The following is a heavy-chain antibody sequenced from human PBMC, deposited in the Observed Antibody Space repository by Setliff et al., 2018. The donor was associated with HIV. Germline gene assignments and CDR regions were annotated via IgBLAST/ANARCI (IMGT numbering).Heavy chain of an antibody. CDR1: GYTFTSYA. Sequence: ASVKVSCKASGYTFTSYAMHWVRQAPGQRLEGMGWINAGNGNTKYSQKFQGRVTITRDTSASTAYMELSSLRSEDTAVYYCARSYSGSYKAFDIWGQGTMVTVSS. CDR2: INAGNGNT. CDR3: ARSYSGSYKAFDI. D-gene: IGHD1-26*01. V-gene: IGHV1-3*01. J-gene: IGHJ3*02.